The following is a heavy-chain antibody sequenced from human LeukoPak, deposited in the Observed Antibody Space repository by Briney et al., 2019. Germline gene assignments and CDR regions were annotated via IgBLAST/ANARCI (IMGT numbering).Heavy chain of an antibody. J-gene: IGHJ6*03. CDR2: IIPIFGTA. CDR3: ARVGEGAARDYYYMDV. CDR1: GGTFSSYA. Sequence: GASVKASCKASGGTFSSYAISWVRQAPGQGLEWMGGIIPIFGTANYAQKFQGRVTITADESTSTAYMELSSLRSEDTAVYYCARVGEGAARDYYYMDVWGKGTTVTVSS. V-gene: IGHV1-69*13. D-gene: IGHD6-6*01.